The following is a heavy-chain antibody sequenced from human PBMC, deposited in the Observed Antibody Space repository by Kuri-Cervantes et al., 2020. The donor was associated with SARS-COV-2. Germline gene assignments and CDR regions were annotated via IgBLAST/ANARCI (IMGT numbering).Heavy chain of an antibody. J-gene: IGHJ4*02. V-gene: IGHV4-59*01. CDR1: GGSFSGYY. CDR3: ARGSNYDFWSGYSTFDY. CDR2: IYYSGST. D-gene: IGHD3-3*01. Sequence: SETLSLTCAVYGGSFSGYYWSWIRQPPGKGLEWIGYIYYSGSTNYNPSLKSRVTISVDTSKNQFSLKLSSVTAADTAVYYCARGSNYDFWSGYSTFDYWGQGTLVTVSS.